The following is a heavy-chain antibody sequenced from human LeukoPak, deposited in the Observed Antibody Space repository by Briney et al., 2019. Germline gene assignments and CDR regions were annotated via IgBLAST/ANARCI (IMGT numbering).Heavy chain of an antibody. Sequence: SVKVSCKASGDSFSNYGFSWVRQAPGQGLEWMGGIIPMFGAPNYAQRFKGRVTITAGAFTSTVYMELSSLASDDTAVYYCARDYDGSGYWIYWGQGTLVTVSS. CDR1: GDSFSNYG. D-gene: IGHD3-22*01. V-gene: IGHV1-69*01. J-gene: IGHJ4*02. CDR2: IIPMFGAP. CDR3: ARDYDGSGYWIY.